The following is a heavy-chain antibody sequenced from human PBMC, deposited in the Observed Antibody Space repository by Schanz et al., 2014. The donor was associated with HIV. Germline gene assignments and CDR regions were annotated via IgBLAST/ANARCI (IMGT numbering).Heavy chain of an antibody. V-gene: IGHV4-39*07. Sequence: QLQLQEPAPGLVKPSETLSLSCTVSGDSITENNYYWGWIRQSPGKGLEWIAEVNHSGDANHNPSLKSRVTISVDTSKNQFSLKLDSVTAADTAVYYCARAKWPPRNRHFDFWGQGNLVTVS. CDR2: VNHSGDA. D-gene: IGHD5-12*01. CDR3: ARAKWPPRNRHFDF. J-gene: IGHJ4*02. CDR1: GDSITENNYY.